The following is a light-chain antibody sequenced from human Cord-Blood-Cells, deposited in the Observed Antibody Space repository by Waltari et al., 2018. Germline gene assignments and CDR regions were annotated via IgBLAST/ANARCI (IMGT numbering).Light chain of an antibody. J-gene: IGKJ1*01. CDR1: QSISSW. V-gene: IGKV1-5*01. CDR3: QQYNSYSPT. Sequence: DIQMTQSPSPLSASVGDRVTITCRASQSISSWLAWYQQKPGKAPKLLIYDASSLERGVPSRFCGSGAGTEFTLTISSLQPDDFAPDYCQQYNSYSPTFGQGTKVEIK. CDR2: DAS.